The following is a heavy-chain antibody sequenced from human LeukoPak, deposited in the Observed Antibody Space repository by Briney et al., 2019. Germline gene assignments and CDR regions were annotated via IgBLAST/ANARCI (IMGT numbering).Heavy chain of an antibody. CDR3: AKDKTDIVATFQFDY. CDR2: INSNGDNT. D-gene: IGHD5-12*01. J-gene: IGHJ4*02. Sequence: GGSLRLSCSASGFTFSSYAMHWVRQAPGKGLEYVSAINSNGDNTYYADSVKGRFTISRDNSKNTLYLQMNSLRAEDTAVYYCAKDKTDIVATFQFDYWGQGTLVTVS. CDR1: GFTFSSYA. V-gene: IGHV3-64*04.